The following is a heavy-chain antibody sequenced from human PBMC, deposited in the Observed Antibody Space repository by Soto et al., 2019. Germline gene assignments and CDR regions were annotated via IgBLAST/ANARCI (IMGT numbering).Heavy chain of an antibody. CDR3: ARPSRGWSYYFDY. Sequence: ASVKVSCKASGYTFTNYYINWVLQATGQGLEWMGGMNPNSGNTVYAQKFQGRVTMTRNTSTSTAYTELSSLRSEDTAVYFCARPSRGWSYYFDYWGQGALVTVSS. D-gene: IGHD6-19*01. CDR2: MNPNSGNT. V-gene: IGHV1-8*01. J-gene: IGHJ4*02. CDR1: GYTFTNYY.